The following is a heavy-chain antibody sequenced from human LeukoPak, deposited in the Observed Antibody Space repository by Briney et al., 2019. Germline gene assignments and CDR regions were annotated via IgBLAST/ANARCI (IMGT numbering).Heavy chain of an antibody. V-gene: IGHV3-74*01. D-gene: IGHD3-22*01. CDR2: INSDGSST. CDR3: ARRGYHDRSGYDY. J-gene: IGHJ4*02. CDR1: GFTFSSYW. Sequence: GGSLRLSCAASGFTFSSYWMHWVRQAPGKGLVWVSRINSDGSSTSYADSVKGRFTISRDNAKKSVFLQINNLRAEDTAIYYCARRGYHDRSGYDYWGQGTLVTVSS.